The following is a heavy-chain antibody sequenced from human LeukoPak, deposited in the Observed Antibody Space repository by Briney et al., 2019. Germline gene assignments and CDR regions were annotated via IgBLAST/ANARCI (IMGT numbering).Heavy chain of an antibody. Sequence: GGSLRLSCAASGFTFSSYAMSWVRQAPGKGLEWVSAISGSGGSTYYADSVKGRFTISRDNSKNTLYLQMNSLRAEDTAVCYCAKGGQLPRGQYYYDSSGYYFDDYWGQGTLVTVSS. D-gene: IGHD3-22*01. CDR2: ISGSGGST. V-gene: IGHV3-23*01. CDR1: GFTFSSYA. J-gene: IGHJ4*02. CDR3: AKGGQLPRGQYYYDSSGYYFDDY.